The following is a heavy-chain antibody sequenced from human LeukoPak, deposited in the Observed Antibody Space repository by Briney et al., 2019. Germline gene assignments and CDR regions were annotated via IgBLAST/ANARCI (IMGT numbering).Heavy chain of an antibody. CDR2: IYSGGST. Sequence: GGSLRLSCAASGFTFSDYYMSWIRQAPGKGLEWVSVIYSGGSTYYADSVKGRFTISRDNSKNTLYLQMNSLRAEDTAVYYCAIIDYGDYGNAFDIWGQGTMVTVSS. D-gene: IGHD4-17*01. V-gene: IGHV3-53*01. CDR3: AIIDYGDYGNAFDI. J-gene: IGHJ3*02. CDR1: GFTFSDYY.